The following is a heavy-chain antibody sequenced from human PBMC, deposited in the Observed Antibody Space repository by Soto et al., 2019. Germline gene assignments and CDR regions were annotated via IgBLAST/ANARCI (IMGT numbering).Heavy chain of an antibody. V-gene: IGHV3-48*02. D-gene: IGHD3-3*01. Sequence: PGGSLRLSCAASGFTFSSYSMNWVRQAPGKGLEWVSYISSSSSTIYYADSVKGRFTISRDNAKNPLYLQMNSLRDEDTAVYYCARDSENYDFWSGYYPGTLLDVTPPLDYWGQRTLVTVSS. CDR2: ISSSSSTI. CDR3: ARDSENYDFWSGYYPGTLLDVTPPLDY. J-gene: IGHJ4*02. CDR1: GFTFSSYS.